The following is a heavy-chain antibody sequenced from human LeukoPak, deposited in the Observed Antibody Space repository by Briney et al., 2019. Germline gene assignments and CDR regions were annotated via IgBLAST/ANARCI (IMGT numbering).Heavy chain of an antibody. D-gene: IGHD1-1*01. J-gene: IGHJ3*02. CDR2: ISYDGSNK. V-gene: IGHV3-30-3*01. Sequence: GGSLRLSCAASGFTFSSYAMHWVRQAPGKGPEWVAVISYDGSNKYYADSVKGRFTISRDNSKNTLYLQMNSLRAEDTAVYYCARDRAVQLERRRGAFDIWGQGTMVTVSS. CDR3: ARDRAVQLERRRGAFDI. CDR1: GFTFSSYA.